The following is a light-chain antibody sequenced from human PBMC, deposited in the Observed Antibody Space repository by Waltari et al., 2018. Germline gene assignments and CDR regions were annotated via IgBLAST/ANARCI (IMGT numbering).Light chain of an antibody. Sequence: EIVLTQSPGTLSLYPGERATLSCRASQTVRTTYLAWYQQKPGQAPTLLIYGSSNRATGIPDRFSGSGSGTDFSLTISSREPEDFALYYCQQYDISPLTFGGGTKVEIK. CDR2: GSS. CDR1: QTVRTTY. J-gene: IGKJ4*01. V-gene: IGKV3-20*01. CDR3: QQYDISPLT.